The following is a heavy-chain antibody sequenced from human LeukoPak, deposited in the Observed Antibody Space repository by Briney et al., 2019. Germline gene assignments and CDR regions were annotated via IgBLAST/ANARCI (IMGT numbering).Heavy chain of an antibody. CDR2: IYYSGST. Sequence: SETLSLTCTVSGGSISSYYWSWPRQPPGKGLEWIGYIYYSGSTNYNPSLESRVTISVDTSKNQFSLKLSSVTAADTAVYYCARTTVMEYDYWGQGTLVTVSS. V-gene: IGHV4-59*13. CDR3: ARTTVMEYDY. CDR1: GGSISSYY. D-gene: IGHD4-17*01. J-gene: IGHJ4*02.